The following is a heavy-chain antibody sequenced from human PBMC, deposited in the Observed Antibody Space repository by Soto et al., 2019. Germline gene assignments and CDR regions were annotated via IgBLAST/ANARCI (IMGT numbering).Heavy chain of an antibody. CDR3: ARGTRDYFDY. CDR2: IFSSGSA. J-gene: IGHJ4*02. CDR1: GGSISSGPYY. V-gene: IGHV4-39*01. Sequence: SETLSLTCSVSGGSISSGPYYWGWIRQPPGRGLEWIGGIFSSGSASYNSSLKSRVTIFVDTSKNQFSLKLSSVTAADTAAYYCARGTRDYFDYWGQGTLVTVSS. D-gene: IGHD1-1*01.